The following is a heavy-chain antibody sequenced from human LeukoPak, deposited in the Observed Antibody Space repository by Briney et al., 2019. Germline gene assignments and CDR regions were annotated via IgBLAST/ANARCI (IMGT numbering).Heavy chain of an antibody. CDR2: IYPGDSDT. D-gene: IGHD3-3*01. J-gene: IGHJ4*02. CDR1: GYSFTSYW. CDR3: ARRVTIFEALPYFDY. Sequence: GESLRISCKGSGYSFTSYWIGWVRQMPGKGLEWMGIIYPGDSDTRYSPSFQGQVTISADKSISTAYLQWSSLKASDTAMYYCARRVTIFEALPYFDYWGQGTLVTVSS. V-gene: IGHV5-51*01.